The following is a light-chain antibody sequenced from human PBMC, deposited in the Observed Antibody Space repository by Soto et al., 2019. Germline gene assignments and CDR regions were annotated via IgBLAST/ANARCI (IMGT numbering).Light chain of an antibody. Sequence: EIVLTQSPGTLSLSPGERATLPCRASQSVSSSLAWYQQKPGQAPRLLIHGASSRATGIPDRFSGSGSGTDFTLTISRLEPEDFAVYYCQQYGSSPPLTFGGGTKVDIK. CDR2: GAS. CDR3: QQYGSSPPLT. CDR1: QSVSSS. J-gene: IGKJ4*01. V-gene: IGKV3-20*01.